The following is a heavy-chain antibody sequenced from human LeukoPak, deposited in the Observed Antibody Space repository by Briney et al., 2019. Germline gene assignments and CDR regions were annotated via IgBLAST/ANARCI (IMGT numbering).Heavy chain of an antibody. J-gene: IGHJ6*03. CDR3: ASTAADYYSYYYYYMDV. CDR2: IYSSGST. Sequence: SEILSLTCSVSGGSISSYYWSWIRQPPGKGLEWIGYIYSSGSTNYNPSLKSRVTISGDTSKNQFSLKLTSVTAADTVVYYCASTAADYYSYYYYYMDVWGKGTTVTVSS. D-gene: IGHD6-13*01. CDR1: GGSISSYY. V-gene: IGHV4-4*09.